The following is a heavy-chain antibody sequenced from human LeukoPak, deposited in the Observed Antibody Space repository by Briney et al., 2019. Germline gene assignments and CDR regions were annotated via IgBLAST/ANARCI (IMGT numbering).Heavy chain of an antibody. V-gene: IGHV3-23*01. CDR2: ISGSGGST. CDR1: RFTFRNYA. D-gene: IGHD6-19*01. Sequence: PGGSLRLSCAASRFTFRNYAVSWARQAPGKGLEWVSAISGSGGSTYYPDSVKGRFTISRDNSKNTLYLQMNNLRAENTAVFYCASRSAYSSGWTDYWGQGTLVTVSS. CDR3: ASRSAYSSGWTDY. J-gene: IGHJ4*02.